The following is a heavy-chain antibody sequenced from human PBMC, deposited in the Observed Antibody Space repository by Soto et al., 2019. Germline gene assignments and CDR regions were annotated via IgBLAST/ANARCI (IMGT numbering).Heavy chain of an antibody. J-gene: IGHJ5*02. CDR2: ISGYNGNT. Sequence: QVQLVQSGTEVKKHGASVKVSCKPSGYTFSNYGVTWVRQAPGQGLEWMRWISGYNGNTNYAQNFQGRVAMTADPSTITAYMDLRSLRSDDTAVYFCARKDSSASWFGPWCQGTLVTVAS. V-gene: IGHV1-18*01. D-gene: IGHD3-22*01. CDR1: GYTFSNYG. CDR3: ARKDSSASWFGP.